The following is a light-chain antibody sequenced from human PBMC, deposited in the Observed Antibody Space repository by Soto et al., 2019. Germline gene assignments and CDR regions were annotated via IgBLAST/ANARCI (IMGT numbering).Light chain of an antibody. CDR2: AAS. CDR3: QQLNSYPWT. Sequence: IQLTQSPSSLSASVGDRVTITCRASQGISSYLAWYQQKPGKAPKLLIYAASTLQSGVPSRFGGSGSGTDFTLTISSLQPEDFATYYCQQLNSYPWTFGQGTKVDI. J-gene: IGKJ1*01. V-gene: IGKV1-9*01. CDR1: QGISSY.